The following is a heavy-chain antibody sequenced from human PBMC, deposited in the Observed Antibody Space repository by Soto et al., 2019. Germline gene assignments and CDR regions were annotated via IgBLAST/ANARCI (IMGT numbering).Heavy chain of an antibody. J-gene: IGHJ6*03. V-gene: IGHV2-26*01. CDR1: GFSLSNAGMG. Sequence: QVTLKESGPVLVKPTETLTLTCTVSGFSLSNAGMGVSWIRQPPGKALEWLAHIFSNDEKSYSTSLKSRLTISKDTSKSQVVLTLTNMDPVDTATYFCPRIYVVSTIDYYYFYMDVWGKGTTVTVSS. CDR3: PRIYVVSTIDYYYFYMDV. CDR2: IFSNDEK. D-gene: IGHD5-12*01.